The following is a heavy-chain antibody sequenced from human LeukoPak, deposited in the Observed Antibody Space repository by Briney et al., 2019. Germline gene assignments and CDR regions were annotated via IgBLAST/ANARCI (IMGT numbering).Heavy chain of an antibody. Sequence: SETLSLTCTVSGGSISSYYWSWIRQPPGKGLEWIGYIYYSGSTNYNPSLKSRVTISVDTSKNQFSLKLSSVTAADTAVYYCARLLKDTVVVPAAMYYYYYMDVWGKGTTVTVSS. CDR3: ARLLKDTVVVPAAMYYYYYMDV. CDR2: IYYSGST. CDR1: GGSISSYY. V-gene: IGHV4-59*08. D-gene: IGHD2-2*01. J-gene: IGHJ6*03.